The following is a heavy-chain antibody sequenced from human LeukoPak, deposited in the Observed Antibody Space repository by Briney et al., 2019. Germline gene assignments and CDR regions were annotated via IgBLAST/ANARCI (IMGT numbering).Heavy chain of an antibody. CDR3: AKTPELLWSGESRPPLDY. CDR1: GGSINSKNYY. D-gene: IGHD3-10*01. J-gene: IGHJ4*02. CDR2: VYYSGTT. Sequence: PSETLSLTCSVSGGSINSKNYYWGWIRQSPGKGLEWIGTVYYSGTTHYNPSLNGRVSISIDTSKNQFSLRLTSVTAADTAVYYCAKTPELLWSGESRPPLDYWGQGTLVTVSS. V-gene: IGHV4-39*07.